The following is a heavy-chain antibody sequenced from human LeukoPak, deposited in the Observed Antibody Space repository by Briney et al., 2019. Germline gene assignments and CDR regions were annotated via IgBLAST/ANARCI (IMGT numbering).Heavy chain of an antibody. J-gene: IGHJ6*03. CDR2: IIPIFGTA. Sequence: GASVKVSCKASGGTFSSYAISWVRQAPGQGLEWMGGIIPIFGTANYAQKFQGRVTITADESTSTAYMELSSLRSEDTAVYYCARGFRPWSSGWIYYYYYMDVWGKGTTVTISS. V-gene: IGHV1-69*13. CDR3: ARGFRPWSSGWIYYYYYMDV. D-gene: IGHD6-19*01. CDR1: GGTFSSYA.